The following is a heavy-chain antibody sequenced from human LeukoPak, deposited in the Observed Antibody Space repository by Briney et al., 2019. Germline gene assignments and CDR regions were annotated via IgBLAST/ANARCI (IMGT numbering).Heavy chain of an antibody. Sequence: PGGSLRLSCAASGFTFSSYAMSWVRQAPGKGLEWVSAISGSGGSTYYADSVKGRFTIPRDNSKNTLYLQMNSLRAEDTAVYYCAKLSSTSCYGGMDVWGQGTTVTVSS. CDR1: GFTFSSYA. V-gene: IGHV3-23*01. J-gene: IGHJ6*02. D-gene: IGHD2-2*01. CDR2: ISGSGGST. CDR3: AKLSSTSCYGGMDV.